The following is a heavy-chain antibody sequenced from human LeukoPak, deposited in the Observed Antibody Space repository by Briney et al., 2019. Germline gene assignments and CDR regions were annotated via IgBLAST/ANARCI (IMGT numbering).Heavy chain of an antibody. V-gene: IGHV3-48*01. CDR3: AKEMGYCTGGSCYRWFDS. Sequence: GGSLRLSCAASGFTFRIYSMSGVRQAPGKGLEWLSYISTSSTTIYYADSVKGRFTTSRDDARNSLSLQMNSLRADDTAVYYCAKEMGYCTGGSCYRWFDSWGQGTLVTVSS. CDR1: GFTFRIYS. CDR2: ISTSSTTI. J-gene: IGHJ5*01. D-gene: IGHD2-15*01.